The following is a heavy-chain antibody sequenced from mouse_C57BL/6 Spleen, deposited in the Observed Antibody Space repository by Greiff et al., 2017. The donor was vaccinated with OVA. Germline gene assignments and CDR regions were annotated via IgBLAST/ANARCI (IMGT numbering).Heavy chain of an antibody. CDR2: INPNYGTT. J-gene: IGHJ3*01. V-gene: IGHV1-39*01. D-gene: IGHD2-4*01. Sequence: EVKLVESGPELVKPGASVKISCKASGYSFTDYNMNWVSQRNGKSLEWIGVINPNYGTTIYNQKFKGKATLTVDQSSSTAYMQLNSLTSEDSTVYYCALIYYDYKAWFAYWGQGTLVTVSA. CDR1: GYSFTDYN. CDR3: ALIYYDYKAWFAY.